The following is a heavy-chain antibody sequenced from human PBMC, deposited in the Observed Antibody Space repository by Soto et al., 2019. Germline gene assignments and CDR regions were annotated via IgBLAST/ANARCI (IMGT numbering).Heavy chain of an antibody. V-gene: IGHV1-69*12. CDR1: GGTFSSYA. CDR2: IIPIFGTA. J-gene: IGHJ6*02. CDR3: ARDRDSYGYYYYYYGMDV. D-gene: IGHD5-18*01. Sequence: QVQLVQSGAEVKKPGSSVKVSCKASGGTFSSYAISWVRQAPGQGLEWMGGIIPIFGTANYAQKFQGRVTITADESTSTAYMELSSLRSEDTAVYYCARDRDSYGYYYYYYGMDVWGQGTTVTVSS.